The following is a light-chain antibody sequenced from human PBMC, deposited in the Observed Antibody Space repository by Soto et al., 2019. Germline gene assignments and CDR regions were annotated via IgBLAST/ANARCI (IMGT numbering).Light chain of an antibody. Sequence: QSALTQPASVSGSPGQSITFSCTGSNSDIGGSVYVSWYQQHPGKAPKLMIYEVNNRPSGVSSRFSGSKSGNTASLTISGLQAEDEASYYCSSFTGTSSHDVFGSGTKLTVL. V-gene: IGLV2-14*01. CDR2: EVN. CDR1: NSDIGGSVY. CDR3: SSFTGTSSHDV. J-gene: IGLJ1*01.